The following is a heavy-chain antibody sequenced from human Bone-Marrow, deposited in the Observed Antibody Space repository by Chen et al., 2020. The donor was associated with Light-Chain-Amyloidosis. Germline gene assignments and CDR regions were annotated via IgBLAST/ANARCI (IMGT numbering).Heavy chain of an antibody. V-gene: IGHV3-73*01. D-gene: IGHD2-21*01. J-gene: IGHJ4*02. CDR1: GFTFSDSG. Sequence: GGGVVQPGGSLRLACVASGFTFSDSGIHWVRQASGKGLEWLGRIRTKNSGYTTSYAAPVEGRFTVSRDDSKTTAYLQMDSLKIEDTALYYCVASHVIVGALESWGQGTLVIVSP. CDR2: IRTKNSGYTT. CDR3: VASHVIVGALES.